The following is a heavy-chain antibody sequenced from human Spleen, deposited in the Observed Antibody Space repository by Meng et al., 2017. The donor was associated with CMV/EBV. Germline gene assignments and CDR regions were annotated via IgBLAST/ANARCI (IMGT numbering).Heavy chain of an antibody. CDR1: GFSLSTSGVG. J-gene: IGHJ4*02. Sequence: QITLKESGPTLVKPTQTPTLTCTFSGFSLSTSGVGVGWIRQPPGKALEWLALIYWDDDKRYSPSLKSRLTITKDTSKNQVVLTMTNMDPVDTATYYCAQVLGWLGYFDYWGQGTLVTVAS. CDR2: IYWDDDK. V-gene: IGHV2-5*02. D-gene: IGHD3-3*01. CDR3: AQVLGWLGYFDY.